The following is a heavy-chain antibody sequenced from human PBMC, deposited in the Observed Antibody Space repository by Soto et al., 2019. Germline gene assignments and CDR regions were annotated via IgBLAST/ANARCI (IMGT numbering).Heavy chain of an antibody. Sequence: GGSLRLSCAASGFTFSNAWMNWVRQAPGKGLEWVGRIKSKTDGGTTDYAAPVKGRFTISRDDSKNTLYLQMNSLKTEDTAVYYCTTRPLGDYDSSGYYFSLYDYWGQGTLVTVSS. CDR3: TTRPLGDYDSSGYYFSLYDY. CDR1: GFTFSNAW. V-gene: IGHV3-15*07. D-gene: IGHD3-22*01. J-gene: IGHJ4*02. CDR2: IKSKTDGGTT.